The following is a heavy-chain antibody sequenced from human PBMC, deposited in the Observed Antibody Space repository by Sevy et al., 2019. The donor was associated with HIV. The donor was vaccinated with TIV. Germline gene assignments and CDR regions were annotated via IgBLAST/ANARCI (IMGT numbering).Heavy chain of an antibody. Sequence: GGSLRLSCAASGFTFSSYAMSWVRQAPGKGLEWVSAISGSGGSTYYADSVKGRFTNSRDNSKNTLYLQMNSLRAEDTAVYYCAKVSSLSSSWPGAFDIWGQGTMVTVSS. CDR1: GFTFSSYA. J-gene: IGHJ3*02. D-gene: IGHD6-13*01. CDR2: ISGSGGST. V-gene: IGHV3-23*01. CDR3: AKVSSLSSSWPGAFDI.